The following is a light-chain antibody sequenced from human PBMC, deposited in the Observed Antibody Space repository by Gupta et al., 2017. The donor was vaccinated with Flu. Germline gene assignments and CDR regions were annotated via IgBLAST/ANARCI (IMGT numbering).Light chain of an antibody. CDR2: DAS. V-gene: IGKV3-11*01. CDR3: QQRSNWPPLT. Sequence: GERATLSCRASQSVSSYLAWYQQKPGQAPRLLIYDASNRATGIPARFSGSGDGTDFTLTISSREPEDFAVYYCQQRSNWPPLTFGGATKVDIK. CDR1: QSVSSY. J-gene: IGKJ4*01.